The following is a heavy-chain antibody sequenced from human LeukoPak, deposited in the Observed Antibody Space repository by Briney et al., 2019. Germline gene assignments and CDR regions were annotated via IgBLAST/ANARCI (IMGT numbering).Heavy chain of an antibody. J-gene: IGHJ3*02. CDR3: ARTSYYDFWSGYRGDAFDI. V-gene: IGHV1-18*01. D-gene: IGHD3-3*01. CDR2: ISAYNGNT. CDR1: GYTFTSYG. Sequence: ASVKVSCKASGYTFTSYGISWVRQAPGQGREWMGWISAYNGNTNYAQKLQGRVTMTTDTSTSTAYMELRSLRSDDTAVYYCARTSYYDFWSGYRGDAFDIWGQGTMVTVSS.